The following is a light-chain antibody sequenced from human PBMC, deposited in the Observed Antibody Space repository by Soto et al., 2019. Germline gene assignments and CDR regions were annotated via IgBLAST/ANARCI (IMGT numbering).Light chain of an antibody. CDR2: GAS. Sequence: EIVMTQSPATLSVSPGERATLSCRASQSVSSNLAWYQQKPGQAPRLLIYGASNRATGIPARFSGSGSGTEFTLIISSQQSEDVAVYYCQQYNNWPWTFGQGTKVEIK. V-gene: IGKV3-15*01. J-gene: IGKJ1*01. CDR3: QQYNNWPWT. CDR1: QSVSSN.